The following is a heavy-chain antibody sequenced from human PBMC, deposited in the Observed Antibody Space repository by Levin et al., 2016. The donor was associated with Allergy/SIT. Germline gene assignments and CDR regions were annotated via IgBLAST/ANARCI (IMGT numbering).Heavy chain of an antibody. D-gene: IGHD5-18*01. CDR3: ARDRGYSYGSFDY. V-gene: IGHV1-69*01. CDR2: IIPIFGTA. Sequence: WVRQVPGQGLEWMGGIIPIFGTANYAQKFQGRVTITADESTSTAYMELSSLRSEDTAVYYCARDRGYSYGSFDYWGQGTLVTVSS. J-gene: IGHJ4*02.